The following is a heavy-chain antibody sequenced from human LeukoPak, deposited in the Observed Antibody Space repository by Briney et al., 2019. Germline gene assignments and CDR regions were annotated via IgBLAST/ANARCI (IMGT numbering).Heavy chain of an antibody. CDR3: ARIAAAGPESPPFDY. J-gene: IGHJ4*01. CDR1: GGSISSSSYY. V-gene: IGHV4-39*01. CDR2: IYYSGST. Sequence: PSETLSLTCTVSGGSISSSSYYWGWIRQPPGKGLEWIGSIYYSGSTYYNPSLKSRVTISVDTSKNQFSLKLSSVTAADTAVYYCARIAAAGPESPPFDYWGHGTLVTVSS. D-gene: IGHD6-13*01.